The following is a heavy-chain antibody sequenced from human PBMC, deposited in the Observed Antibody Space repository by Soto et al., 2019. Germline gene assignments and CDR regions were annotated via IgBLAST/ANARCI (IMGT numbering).Heavy chain of an antibody. D-gene: IGHD3-10*01. Sequence: PGGSLRLSCAASGFTFSSYAMSWVRQAPGKGLEWVSAISGSGGSTYYADSVKGRFTISRDNSDNTLYLQMNSLRAEDTAVYYCAKDSGFHDLGEVLHAFDIWGQGTMVTVSS. J-gene: IGHJ3*02. CDR1: GFTFSSYA. V-gene: IGHV3-23*01. CDR3: AKDSGFHDLGEVLHAFDI. CDR2: ISGSGGST.